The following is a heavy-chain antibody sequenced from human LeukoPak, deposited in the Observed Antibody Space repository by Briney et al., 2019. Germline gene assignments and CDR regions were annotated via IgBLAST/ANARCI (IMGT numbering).Heavy chain of an antibody. J-gene: IGHJ6*03. D-gene: IGHD2-15*01. CDR1: GFTSSSYE. CDR3: ARARVVVVAAPYYYYMDV. V-gene: IGHV3-7*01. Sequence: GGSLRLSCAASGFTSSSYEMSWVRQAPGKGLEWVANIKQDGSEKYYVDSVKGRFTISRDNAKNSLYLQMNSLRAEDTAVYYCARARVVVVAAPYYYYMDVWGKGTTVTVSS. CDR2: IKQDGSEK.